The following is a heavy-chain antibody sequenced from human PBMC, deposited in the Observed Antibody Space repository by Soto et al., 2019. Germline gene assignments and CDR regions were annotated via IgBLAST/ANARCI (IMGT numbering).Heavy chain of an antibody. J-gene: IGHJ6*02. CDR1: GFTFSDYY. CDR2: ISSSGTTI. Sequence: QVQLVESGGGLVKPGGSLRLSCAASGFTFSDYYMNWIRQAPGKGLEWVSYISSSGTTIYYADSVKGRFTISRDNAKNSLFMQMNSLRAEDTALYYCARGHSIFYGMDVWGQGTTVTVSS. CDR3: ARGHSIFYGMDV. V-gene: IGHV3-11*01. D-gene: IGHD2-21*01.